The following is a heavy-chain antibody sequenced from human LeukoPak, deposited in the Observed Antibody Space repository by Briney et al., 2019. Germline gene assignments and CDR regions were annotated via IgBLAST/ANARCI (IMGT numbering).Heavy chain of an antibody. CDR3: ARAPAIGYYYYYMDV. Sequence: PSETLSLTCTVSGGSISSYYWSWIRQPPGKGLKWIGYIYYSGSTNYNPSLKSRVTISVDTSKNQFSLKLSSVTAADTAVYYCARAPAIGYYYYYMDVWGKGTTVTVSS. CDR1: GGSISSYY. V-gene: IGHV4-59*01. J-gene: IGHJ6*03. CDR2: IYYSGST.